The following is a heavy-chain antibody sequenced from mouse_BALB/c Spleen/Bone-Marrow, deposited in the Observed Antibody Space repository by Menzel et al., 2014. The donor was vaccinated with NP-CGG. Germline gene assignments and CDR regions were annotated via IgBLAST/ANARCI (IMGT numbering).Heavy chain of an antibody. CDR2: ISSGGSYT. CDR1: GFTFSSYG. Sequence: DVKLVESGGDLVKPGGSLKLSCAASGFTFSSYGMSWVRQTPDKRLEWVATISSGGSYTYYPDSVKGRFTISRDNAKNTLYLQMSSLKSEDTAMCYCARPTTVVATGGSFDYWGQGTTLTVSS. CDR3: ARPTTVVATGGSFDY. D-gene: IGHD1-1*01. V-gene: IGHV5-6*02. J-gene: IGHJ2*01.